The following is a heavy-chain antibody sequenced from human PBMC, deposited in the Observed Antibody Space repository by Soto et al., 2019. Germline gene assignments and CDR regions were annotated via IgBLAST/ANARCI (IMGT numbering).Heavy chain of an antibody. D-gene: IGHD2-8*02. CDR3: ARGYCTATICDPWFDP. V-gene: IGHV5-51*01. CDR1: GYAFSSYR. Sequence: PGESLKISCQGSGYAFSSYRIAWVRQMPGKGLEWMGIIYPGDSDTSYSPSFQGQVTISVDKSITTAYLQWSSLKASDTAMYYCARGYCTATICDPWFDPWGQGTLVTVSS. CDR2: IYPGDSDT. J-gene: IGHJ5*02.